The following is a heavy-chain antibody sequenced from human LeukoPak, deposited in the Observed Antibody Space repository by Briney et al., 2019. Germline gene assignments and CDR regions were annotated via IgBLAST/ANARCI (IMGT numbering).Heavy chain of an antibody. CDR3: GTSMVRGGVFDY. CDR1: GFTFSSYS. J-gene: IGHJ4*02. V-gene: IGHV3-48*02. CDR2: ISSNSSTI. D-gene: IGHD3-10*01. Sequence: PGGSLRLSCAASGFTFSSYSMNWVRQAPGQGLKWVSYISSNSSTIYYADSVKGRFTISRDNAKNSLYLQMNSLRDEDTAVYYCGTSMVRGGVFDYWGEGTLVTVSS.